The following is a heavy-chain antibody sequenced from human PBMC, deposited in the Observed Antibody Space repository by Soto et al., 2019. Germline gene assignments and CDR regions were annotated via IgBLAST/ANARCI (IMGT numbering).Heavy chain of an antibody. Sequence: QVQLVQSGAEVKKPGASVKVSCKASGYTFTNYGISWVRQAPGQGLEWMGWISAYNGNTNYAQDLQGRVTMTTDTSTTTAYRELRSRPSDDTAIDYCARERSTPDYWGQGTLVTVSS. CDR2: ISAYNGNT. CDR3: ARERSTPDY. D-gene: IGHD1-1*01. J-gene: IGHJ4*02. CDR1: GYTFTNYG. V-gene: IGHV1-18*01.